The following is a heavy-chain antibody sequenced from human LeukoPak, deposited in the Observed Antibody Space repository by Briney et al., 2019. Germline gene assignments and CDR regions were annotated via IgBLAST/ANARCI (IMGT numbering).Heavy chain of an antibody. CDR3: ARDRGRAIAAAGKSSLFYYGMDV. CDR1: GGSISSYY. V-gene: IGHV4-59*01. D-gene: IGHD6-13*01. CDR2: IYYSGST. J-gene: IGHJ6*02. Sequence: SETLSLTCTVSGGSISSYYWSWIRQPPGKGLEWIGYIYYSGSTNYNPSLKSRVTISVDTPKNQFSLKLSSVTAADTAVYYCARDRGRAIAAAGKSSLFYYGMDVWGQGTTVTVSS.